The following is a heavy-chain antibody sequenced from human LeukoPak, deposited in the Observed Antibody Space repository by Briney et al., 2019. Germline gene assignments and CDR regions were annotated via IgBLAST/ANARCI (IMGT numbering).Heavy chain of an antibody. J-gene: IGHJ4*02. V-gene: IGHV4-61*01. D-gene: IGHD3-10*01. CDR1: GGSVSSGSYY. Sequence: SETLSLTCTVSGGSVSSGSYYWSWIRQPPGKGLEWIGYIYHSGSTNYNPSLKSRVTISVDTSKNQFSLKLSSVTAADTAVYYCARDQDDGSGSSFDYWGQGTLVTVSS. CDR3: ARDQDDGSGSSFDY. CDR2: IYHSGST.